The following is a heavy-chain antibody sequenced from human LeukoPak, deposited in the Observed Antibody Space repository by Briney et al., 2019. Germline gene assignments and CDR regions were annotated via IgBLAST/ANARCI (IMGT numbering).Heavy chain of an antibody. D-gene: IGHD3-22*01. Sequence: SETLSLTCTVSGGSISSYYWSWLRQPPGRGLEWIEYIYYSGSTNYNPSLKSRVTISVDTSKNQFSLKLSSVTAADTAVYYCARARRLYTSYYDSAAFDIWGQGTMVTVSS. J-gene: IGHJ3*02. CDR1: GGSISSYY. CDR2: IYYSGST. V-gene: IGHV4-59*01. CDR3: ARARRLYTSYYDSAAFDI.